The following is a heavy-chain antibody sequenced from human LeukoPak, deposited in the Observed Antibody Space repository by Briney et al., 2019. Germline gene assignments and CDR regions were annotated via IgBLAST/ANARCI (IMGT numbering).Heavy chain of an antibody. CDR1: GGSISSGGYS. V-gene: IGHV4-31*03. D-gene: IGHD3-16*02. J-gene: IGHJ4*02. CDR3: ARLRRGDYVWGSYRYDYFDY. Sequence: SETLSLTCTVSGGSISSGGYSWSWIRQHPGKGLEWIGYIYYSGSTYYNPSLKSRVTISVDTSKNQFSLKLSSVTAADTAVYYCARLRRGDYVWGSYRYDYFDYWGQGTLVTVSS. CDR2: IYYSGST.